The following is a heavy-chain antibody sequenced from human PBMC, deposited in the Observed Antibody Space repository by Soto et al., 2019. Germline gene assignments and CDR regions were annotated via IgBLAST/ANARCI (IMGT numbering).Heavy chain of an antibody. J-gene: IGHJ6*02. V-gene: IGHV1-69*13. CDR1: GGTFSSYA. CDR3: ASELRYFDWLSSTSYGMDV. Sequence: SVKVSCKASGGTFSSYAISWVRQAPGQGLEWMGGIIPIFGTANYAQKFQGRVTITADESTSTAYMELSSLRSEDTAVYYCASELRYFDWLSSTSYGMDVWGQGTTVTVSS. D-gene: IGHD3-9*01. CDR2: IIPIFGTA.